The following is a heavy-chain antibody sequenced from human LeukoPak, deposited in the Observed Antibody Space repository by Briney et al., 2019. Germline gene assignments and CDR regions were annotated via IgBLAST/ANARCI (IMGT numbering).Heavy chain of an antibody. V-gene: IGHV4-4*07. J-gene: IGHJ4*02. CDR2: IYTSGST. CDR1: GGSISSYH. D-gene: IGHD6-19*01. Sequence: PSETLSLTCTVSGGSISSYHWSWIRRPAGKGLEWIGRIYTSGSTNYNPSLKSRVTMSVDTSENQFPLRLSSVTAADTAVYYCARVYSSGWYDYWGQGTLVTVSS. CDR3: ARVYSSGWYDY.